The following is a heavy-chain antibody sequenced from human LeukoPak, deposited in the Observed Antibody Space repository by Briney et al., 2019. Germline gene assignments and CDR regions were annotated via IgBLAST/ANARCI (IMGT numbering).Heavy chain of an antibody. V-gene: IGHV3-74*01. Sequence: GGSLRLSCAASGFTFSSYWMHWVRQAPGKGLVWVSRINGDGSDTSYVDSVKGRFTISRDNAKNSLYLQMNSLRAEDTAVYYCARVRRAVVGPFYGMDVWGQGTTVTVSS. CDR3: ARVRRAVVGPFYGMDV. CDR2: INGDGSDT. J-gene: IGHJ6*02. CDR1: GFTFSSYW. D-gene: IGHD5-18*01.